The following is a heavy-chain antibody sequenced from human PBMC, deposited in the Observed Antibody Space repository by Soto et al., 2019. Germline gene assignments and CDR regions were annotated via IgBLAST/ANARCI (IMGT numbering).Heavy chain of an antibody. V-gene: IGHV4-34*01. Sequence: PSETLSLTCAVYGGSFSGYNWSWIRQPPGKGLEWVGEINHSGSTNYNPSLKSRVTISVDTSKNQFSLKLSSVTAADTAVYYCARVGDGYNISPDAFDIWGQGTMVT. CDR1: GGSFSGYN. J-gene: IGHJ3*02. D-gene: IGHD3-16*01. CDR3: ARVGDGYNISPDAFDI. CDR2: INHSGST.